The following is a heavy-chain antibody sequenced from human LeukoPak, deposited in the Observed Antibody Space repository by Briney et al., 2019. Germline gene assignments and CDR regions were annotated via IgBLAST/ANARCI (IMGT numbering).Heavy chain of an antibody. V-gene: IGHV3-23*01. CDR3: GKTTAGYSSGRYPGWPVDC. CDR1: GLTFNSDA. J-gene: IGHJ4*02. CDR2: IFGSGGNA. D-gene: IGHD6-19*01. Sequence: GGSLRLSCAASGLTFNSDAMCWVRHAPGKGLEWVSGIFGSGGNAHYADSVKGRFTISRDNSKNTMYLQMDSMRVEDTAVYYCGKTTAGYSSGRYPGWPVDCWGQGTLVTVYS.